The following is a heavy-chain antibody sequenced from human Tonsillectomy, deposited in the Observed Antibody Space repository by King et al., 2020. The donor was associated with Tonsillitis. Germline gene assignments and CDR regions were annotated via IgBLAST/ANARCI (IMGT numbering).Heavy chain of an antibody. D-gene: IGHD3-9*01. J-gene: IGHJ4*02. CDR2: INHSGST. Sequence: VQLQQWGAGLLKPSETLSLTCAVYGGSFSGYYWSWIRQPPGKGLEWIGEINHSGSTNYNPSLKSRVTISVDTSKNRFSLKLSSVTAADTAVYYCARGNILTGYGYWGQGTLVTVSS. V-gene: IGHV4-34*01. CDR3: ARGNILTGYGY. CDR1: GGSFSGYY.